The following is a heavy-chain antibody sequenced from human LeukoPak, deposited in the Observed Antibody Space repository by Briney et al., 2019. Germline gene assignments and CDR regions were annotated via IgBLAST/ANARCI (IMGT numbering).Heavy chain of an antibody. D-gene: IGHD5/OR15-5a*01. CDR2: IYHSGNT. J-gene: IGHJ3*02. V-gene: IGHV4-4*02. Sequence: SETLSLTCAVSGGSISSNNWWSWVRQSPGKGLEWIGEIYHSGNTEYNPSHESRVTISLDKSKNQFSLKLTSVTAADTAVYYCARFYDYDAFDIWGQGTMVTVSS. CDR3: ARFYDYDAFDI. CDR1: GGSISSNNW.